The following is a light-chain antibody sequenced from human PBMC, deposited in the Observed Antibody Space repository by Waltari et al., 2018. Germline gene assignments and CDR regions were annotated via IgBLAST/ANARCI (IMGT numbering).Light chain of an antibody. V-gene: IGLV4-69*01. CDR2: VNSDGSY. CDR3: QTGGHGTWV. Sequence: QLVVPQPPSASAPLAASVKPTCTLSSGPSSNIAPWPQQPPEKGPRYLMKVNSDGSYSKGDEIPARFSGSSSGAERYLTISSLQSEDEADYYCQTGGHGTWVVGGGTKLTVL. J-gene: IGLJ3*02. CDR1: SGPSSNI.